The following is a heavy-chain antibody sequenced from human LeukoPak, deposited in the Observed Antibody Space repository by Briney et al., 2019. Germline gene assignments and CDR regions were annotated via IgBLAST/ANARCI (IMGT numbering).Heavy chain of an antibody. CDR3: ARATY. CDR2: ISYDGSNK. J-gene: IGHJ4*02. V-gene: IGHV3-30-3*01. CDR1: GFTFNSYA. Sequence: PGGSLRLSCAASGFTFNSYAMHWVRQAPGKGLEWVAVISYDGSNKYYADSVKGRFTISRDNSKNTLYLQMNSLRAEDTAVYYCARATYWGQGTLVTVSS.